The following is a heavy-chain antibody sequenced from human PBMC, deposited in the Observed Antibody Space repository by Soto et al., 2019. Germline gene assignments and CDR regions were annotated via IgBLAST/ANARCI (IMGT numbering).Heavy chain of an antibody. V-gene: IGHV5-10-1*01. D-gene: IGHD3-22*01. CDR3: ARQIYDSDTGPNFQYYFDS. CDR2: IDPSDSQT. CDR1: GYSFAGYW. Sequence: LKISCKGSGYSFAGYWITWVRQKPVKGLEWMGRIDPSDSQTYYSPSFRGHVTISVTKSITTVFLQWSSLRASDTAMYYCARQIYDSDTGPNFQYYFDSWGQGTPVTVSS. J-gene: IGHJ4*02.